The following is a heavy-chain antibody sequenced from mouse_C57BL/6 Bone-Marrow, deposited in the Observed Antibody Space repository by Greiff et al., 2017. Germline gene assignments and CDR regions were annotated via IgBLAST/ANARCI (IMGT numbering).Heavy chain of an antibody. CDR3: ARWYYYGSTSDY. V-gene: IGHV1-82*01. Sequence: QVQLQQSGPELVKPGASVKISCKASGYAFSSYWMNWVKQRPGKGLEWIGRIYPGDGDTNYNGKFKGKATLTADKSSSTAYMQLSSLTSEDSAVYFCARWYYYGSTSDYWGQGTTLTVSS. J-gene: IGHJ2*01. CDR1: GYAFSSYW. D-gene: IGHD1-1*01. CDR2: IYPGDGDT.